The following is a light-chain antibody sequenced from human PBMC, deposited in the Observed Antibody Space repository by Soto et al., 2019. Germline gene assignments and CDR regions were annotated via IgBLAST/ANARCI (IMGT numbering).Light chain of an antibody. V-gene: IGKV3-15*01. Sequence: EIVMTQSPATLSVSPGERATLSCRASQSVTSNLSWYQQKPCQAPRLLMYGVSTRATGIPARFGGSGSATEFTLTISRLQSEDFGVYYCQQYSQWQRTFGGGTKVEIK. CDR3: QQYSQWQRT. CDR2: GVS. CDR1: QSVTSN. J-gene: IGKJ4*01.